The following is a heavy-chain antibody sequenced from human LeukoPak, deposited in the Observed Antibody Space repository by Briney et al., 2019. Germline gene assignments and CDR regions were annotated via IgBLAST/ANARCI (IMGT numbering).Heavy chain of an antibody. V-gene: IGHV3-11*06. D-gene: IGHD1-26*01. Sequence: GGSLRLSCAASGFPFSDYYMTWIRQAPGKGLEWISYIGSSSTYTHYADFVKGRFTISRDNAKNTVYLQVNSLRAEDTAVFYCTRGGSGTYGEFDYWGQGTLVTVSS. CDR1: GFPFSDYY. J-gene: IGHJ4*02. CDR2: IGSSSTYT. CDR3: TRGGSGTYGEFDY.